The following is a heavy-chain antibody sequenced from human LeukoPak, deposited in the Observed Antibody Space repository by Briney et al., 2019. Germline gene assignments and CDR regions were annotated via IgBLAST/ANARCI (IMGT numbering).Heavy chain of an antibody. CDR1: GFTVSGNY. CDR2: IYSGGIT. J-gene: IGHJ4*02. V-gene: IGHV3-66*01. D-gene: IGHD6-13*01. Sequence: GGSLRLSCAAPGFTVSGNYMTSVRHAPGQGLECISVIYSGGITYYADSVRGRFTISRDYSKNTLYLQMNSLRAEDTAVYYCAAGGEAAPGNYFDYWGQGTLVTVSS. CDR3: AAGGEAAPGNYFDY.